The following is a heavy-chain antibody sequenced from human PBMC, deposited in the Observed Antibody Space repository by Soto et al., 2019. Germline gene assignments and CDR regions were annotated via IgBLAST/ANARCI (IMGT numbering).Heavy chain of an antibody. V-gene: IGHV3-30*18. CDR3: AKDRRDSSGTCSRCFGMDV. D-gene: IGHD3-22*01. CDR1: GFTFSSYG. J-gene: IGHJ6*02. Sequence: QVQLLESGGSVLQPGRSLRLSCAASGFTFSSYGMRWVRQAPGKGLEWVTIISNDGSIQYYGDSVKGRFTVSRDNSKNTLFLEMNSLTAEDTATYYCAKDRRDSSGTCSRCFGMDVWGQGTTVTVSS. CDR2: ISNDGSIQ.